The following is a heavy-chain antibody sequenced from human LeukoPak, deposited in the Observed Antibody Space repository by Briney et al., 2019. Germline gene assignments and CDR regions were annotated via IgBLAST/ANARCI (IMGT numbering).Heavy chain of an antibody. CDR3: AKDLDVVVTTLDY. CDR1: GFSFSNHA. D-gene: IGHD2-21*02. Sequence: GGSLRLSCAASGFSFSNHAMSWVRQAPGKGLQWVSGISGSGRATYYADSVKGRFTISRDSSTNTLYLQMNSLRAEDTAIYYCAKDLDVVVTTLDYWGQGTQVTVSS. V-gene: IGHV3-23*01. J-gene: IGHJ4*02. CDR2: ISGSGRAT.